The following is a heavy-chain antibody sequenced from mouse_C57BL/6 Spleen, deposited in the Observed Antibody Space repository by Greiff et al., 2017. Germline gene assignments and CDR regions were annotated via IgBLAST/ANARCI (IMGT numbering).Heavy chain of an antibody. J-gene: IGHJ3*01. D-gene: IGHD2-4*01. CDR2: IYPSDSET. CDR3: GIYYDYPFAY. V-gene: IGHV1-61*01. CDR1: GYTFTSYW. Sequence: QVHVKQPGAELVRPGSSVKLSCKASGYTFTSYWMDWVKQRPGQGLEWIGNIYPSDSETHYNQKFKDKATLTVDKSSSTAYMQLSSLTSEDSAVYYCGIYYDYPFAYWGQGTLVTVSA.